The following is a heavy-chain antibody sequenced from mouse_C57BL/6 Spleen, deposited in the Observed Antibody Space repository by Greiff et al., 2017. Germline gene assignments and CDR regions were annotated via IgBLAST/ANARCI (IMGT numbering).Heavy chain of an antibody. CDR3: ARRVTTVVATELDY. J-gene: IGHJ2*01. Sequence: QVQLQQSGAELVKPGASVKISCKASGYAFSSYWMNWVKQRPGKGLEWIGQIYPGDGDTNYNGKFKGKATLTADKSSSTAYMQLSSLTSEDSAVYFCARRVTTVVATELDYWGQGTTLTVSS. V-gene: IGHV1-80*01. CDR2: IYPGDGDT. D-gene: IGHD1-1*01. CDR1: GYAFSSYW.